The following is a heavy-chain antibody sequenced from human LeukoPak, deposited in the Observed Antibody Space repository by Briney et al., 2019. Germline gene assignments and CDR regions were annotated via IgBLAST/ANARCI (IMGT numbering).Heavy chain of an antibody. Sequence: GVSVKVSCKASGYTFTGYFMHWVRQAPGQGLEWMGWINPNRGGTNYAQKFQGRVTMTRDTSISTAYMELSRLRSDDTAVYYCAIPTAVPGTSYYGMDVWGQGTTVTVSS. CDR1: GYTFTGYF. J-gene: IGHJ6*02. CDR2: INPNRGGT. CDR3: AIPTAVPGTSYYGMDV. D-gene: IGHD6-19*01. V-gene: IGHV1-2*02.